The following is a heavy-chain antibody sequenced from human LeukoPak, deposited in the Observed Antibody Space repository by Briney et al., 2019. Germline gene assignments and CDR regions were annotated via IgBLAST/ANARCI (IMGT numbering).Heavy chain of an antibody. D-gene: IGHD1-1*01. V-gene: IGHV3-11*01. Sequence: GGSLRLSCSASGFTFSDYHMSWIRQAPGKGLEWVSYVSAGSTNKYYADSVKGRFTISRDNVKNSLFLHMSSLRAEDTAVYYCARIPLSQLIWFDPWGQGTLVTVSS. CDR3: ARIPLSQLIWFDP. CDR2: VSAGSTNK. CDR1: GFTFSDYH. J-gene: IGHJ5*02.